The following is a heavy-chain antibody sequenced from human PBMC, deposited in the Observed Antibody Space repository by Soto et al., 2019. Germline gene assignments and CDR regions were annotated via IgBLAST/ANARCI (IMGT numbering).Heavy chain of an antibody. CDR3: ARDTYGDYTMNV. V-gene: IGHV4-59*01. J-gene: IGHJ6*02. Sequence: PSETLSLTCTVSGGSINSYYWNWIRQPPGKGLEWIGYISYSGSTNYNPSLKSRVTISVDTSKKQFSLKLSSVTAADTAVYYCARDTYGDYTMNVWGQGTTVTVSS. CDR2: ISYSGST. CDR1: GGSINSYY. D-gene: IGHD4-17*01.